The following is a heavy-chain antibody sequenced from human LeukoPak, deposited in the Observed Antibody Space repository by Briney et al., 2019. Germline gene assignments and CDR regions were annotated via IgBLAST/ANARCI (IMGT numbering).Heavy chain of an antibody. CDR3: VSPRGFSYGYFDY. D-gene: IGHD5-18*01. Sequence: PSETLSLTWTGSGXSISSSSAYWGSIGPPPGQGLEWIGSIYYSKNTYYNPSLKRRVNISADTSKNQFCLTLGSVSATDSAVYYFVSPRGFSYGYFDYWGQGTLVTVSS. J-gene: IGHJ4*02. CDR1: GXSISSSSAY. CDR2: IYYSKNT. V-gene: IGHV4-39*01.